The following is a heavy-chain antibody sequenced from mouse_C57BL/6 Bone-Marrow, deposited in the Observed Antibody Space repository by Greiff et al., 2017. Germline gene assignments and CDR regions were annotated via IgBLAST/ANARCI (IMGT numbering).Heavy chain of an antibody. J-gene: IGHJ2*01. D-gene: IGHD2-2*01. Sequence: VQLQQSGPELVRPGASVKISCKASGYTFTSYWMQWVRQRPGQGLEWIGEIFPGSGSTYYNEKFKGKATLTVDTSSSTAYMQLSSLTSEDSAVYFCARSGYDNYWGQGTTLTVSS. CDR1: GYTFTSYW. CDR3: ARSGYDNY. CDR2: IFPGSGST. V-gene: IGHV1-56*01.